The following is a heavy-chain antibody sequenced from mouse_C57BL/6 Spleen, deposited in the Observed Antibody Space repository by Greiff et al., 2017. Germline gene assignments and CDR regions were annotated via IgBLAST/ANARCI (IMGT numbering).Heavy chain of an antibody. V-gene: IGHV1-19*01. Sequence: VHVKQSGPVLVKPGASVKMSCKASGYTFTDYYMNWVKQSHGKSLEWIGVINPYNGGTSYNQKFKGKATLTVDKSSSTAYMELNSLTSEDSAVYYCAREVYSNYPYAMDYWGQGTSVTVSS. J-gene: IGHJ4*01. D-gene: IGHD2-5*01. CDR1: GYTFTDYY. CDR2: INPYNGGT. CDR3: AREVYSNYPYAMDY.